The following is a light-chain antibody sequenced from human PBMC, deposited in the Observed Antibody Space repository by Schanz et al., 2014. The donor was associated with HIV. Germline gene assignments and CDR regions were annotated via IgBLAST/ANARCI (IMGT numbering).Light chain of an antibody. CDR2: DDS. CDR1: SSDVGPYNC. Sequence: QSALTQPPSASGSPGQSVTISCTGTSSDVGPYNCVSWFQQHPGKAPQLMICDDSRRPSGVSNRFSGSKSDNTASLTISGLQPEDEADYYCSSYTSSRTPYVFGSGTKLTVL. J-gene: IGLJ1*01. V-gene: IGLV2-14*03. CDR3: SSYTSSRTPYV.